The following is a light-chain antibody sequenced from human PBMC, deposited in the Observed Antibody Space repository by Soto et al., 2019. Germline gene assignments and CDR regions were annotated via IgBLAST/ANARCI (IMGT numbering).Light chain of an antibody. CDR1: SSDVGGYNY. J-gene: IGLJ1*01. CDR2: DVS. Sequence: QSVLTQPRSVSESPGQSVTISCTGTSSDVGGYNYVSWYQQHPGKAPKLMIYDVSKRPSGVPDRFSGSKSGNTASLTISGLQAEDEADYYCCSYAGSYVFGTGTKVTVL. V-gene: IGLV2-11*01. CDR3: CSYAGSYV.